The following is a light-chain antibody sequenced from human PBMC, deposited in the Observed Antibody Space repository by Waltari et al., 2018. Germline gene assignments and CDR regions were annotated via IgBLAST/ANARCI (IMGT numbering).Light chain of an antibody. J-gene: IGKJ5*01. CDR2: AAS. Sequence: AIRMTQSPSSLSASTGDIVTITCRASQGISSYLAWYQQKPGKAPKLLIYAASTLQSGVPSRFSGSGSGTDFTLTISCLQSEDFATYYCQQYYSYLPITFGQGTRLEIK. V-gene: IGKV1-8*01. CDR1: QGISSY. CDR3: QQYYSYLPIT.